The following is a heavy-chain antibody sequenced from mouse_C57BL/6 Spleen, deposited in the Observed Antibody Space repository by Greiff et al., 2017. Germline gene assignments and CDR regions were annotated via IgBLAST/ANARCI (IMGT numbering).Heavy chain of an antibody. V-gene: IGHV3-8*01. Sequence: EVKLQESGPGLAKPSQTLSLTCSVTGYSITSDYWNWIRTFPGHKLEYMGYISYSGSTYYNPSLKSRISITRDTSKNQYYLQLNSVTTEDTATYYCAKSYYSNYGYSDYWGQGTTLTVSS. CDR3: AKSYYSNYGYSDY. CDR2: ISYSGST. D-gene: IGHD2-5*01. CDR1: GYSITSDY. J-gene: IGHJ2*01.